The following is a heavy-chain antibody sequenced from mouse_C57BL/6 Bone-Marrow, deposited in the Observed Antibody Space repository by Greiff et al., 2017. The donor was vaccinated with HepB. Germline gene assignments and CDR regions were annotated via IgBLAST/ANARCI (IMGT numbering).Heavy chain of an antibody. V-gene: IGHV14-4*01. CDR3: TGITTVVATDWYFDV. J-gene: IGHJ1*03. CDR2: IDPENGDT. Sequence: EVKLVESGAELVRPGASVKLSCTASGFNIKDDYMHWVKQRPEQGLEWIGWIDPENGDTEYASKFQGKATITADTSSNTAYLQLSSLTSEDTAVYYCTGITTVVATDWYFDVWGTGTTVTVSS. CDR1: GFNIKDDY. D-gene: IGHD1-1*01.